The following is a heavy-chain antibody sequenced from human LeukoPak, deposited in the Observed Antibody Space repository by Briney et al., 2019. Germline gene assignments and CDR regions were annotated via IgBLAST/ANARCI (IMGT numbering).Heavy chain of an antibody. J-gene: IGHJ3*02. CDR2: INPNSGGT. CDR3: ARPLIAAAGTEDAFDI. V-gene: IGHV1-2*04. D-gene: IGHD6-13*01. CDR1: GYTFTGYY. Sequence: ASVKVSCTASGYTFTGYYMHWVRQAPGQGLERMGWINPNSGGTNYAQKFQGWVTMTRDTSISTAYMELSRLRSDDTAVYYCARPLIAAAGTEDAFDIWGQGTMVTVSS.